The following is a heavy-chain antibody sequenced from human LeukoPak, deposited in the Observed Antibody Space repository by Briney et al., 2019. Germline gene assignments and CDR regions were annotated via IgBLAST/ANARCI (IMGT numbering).Heavy chain of an antibody. V-gene: IGHV3-33*06. J-gene: IGHJ5*02. CDR3: VEDRGLRNQWLRVTYDT. CDR2: IWYDGSNK. Sequence: PGRSLRLSCAASGFTFSSYGMHWVRQAPGKGLEWVAVIWYDGSNKYYADSVKGRFTISRDNSKNTLYLQMDSLRPEDTALYYCVEDRGLRNQWLRVTYDTWGQGTLVTVSS. CDR1: GFTFSSYG. D-gene: IGHD5-12*01.